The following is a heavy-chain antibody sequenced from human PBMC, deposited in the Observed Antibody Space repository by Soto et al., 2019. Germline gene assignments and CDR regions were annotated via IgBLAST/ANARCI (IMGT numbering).Heavy chain of an antibody. V-gene: IGHV4-30-2*01. Sequence: SETLSLTCAVSGGCSSSGAYSWSWIRHPPGKGLEWVGYIYHSGSTYYNPSLKSRVTISVDRSKNRFSLNLNSVTAADTAVYYCARANLHLTMTYFTWFAPWGQETLVIGS. J-gene: IGHJ5*02. D-gene: IGHD3-22*01. CDR3: ARANLHLTMTYFTWFAP. CDR2: IYHSGST. CDR1: GGCSSSGAYS.